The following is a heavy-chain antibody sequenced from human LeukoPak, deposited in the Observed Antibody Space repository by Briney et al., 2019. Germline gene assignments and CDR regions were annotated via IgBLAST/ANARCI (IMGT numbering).Heavy chain of an antibody. CDR1: GYRFTSYW. Sequence: GESPKISCKGSGYRFTSYWITWVRQMPGKGLEWMGRIDPSDSYTNYSPSFQGHVTFSADKSISAAYLQWSSLKASDSAMYYCARHCSGGGCHDAFDIWGQGTVVTVSS. V-gene: IGHV5-10-1*01. CDR2: IDPSDSYT. CDR3: ARHCSGGGCHDAFDI. J-gene: IGHJ3*02. D-gene: IGHD2-15*01.